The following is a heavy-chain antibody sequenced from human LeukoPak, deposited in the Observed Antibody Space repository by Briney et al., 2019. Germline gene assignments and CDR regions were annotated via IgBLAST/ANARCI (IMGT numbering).Heavy chain of an antibody. D-gene: IGHD1-26*01. CDR1: GYTFTNYG. CDR2: ISTNSDIR. Sequence: ASVTVSCKASGYTFTNYGISWVRQAPGQGLEWMGWISTNSDIRTYAQALQGRFTMTTDTATTTAYMELNNLTFDDTAAYYCARDWDAMNNCFDPWGQGTPVTVSS. J-gene: IGHJ5*02. CDR3: ARDWDAMNNCFDP. V-gene: IGHV1-18*01.